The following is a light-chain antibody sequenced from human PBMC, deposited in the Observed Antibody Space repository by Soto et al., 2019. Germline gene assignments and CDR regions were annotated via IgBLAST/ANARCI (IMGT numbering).Light chain of an antibody. CDR2: DAS. CDR3: QQRRNWPPWT. J-gene: IGKJ1*01. CDR1: QSVSSY. Sequence: EIELTQSPATRSLSLGERATLSCRASQSVSSYLAWYQQKPGQAPRLLIYDASNRDTGIPARFSGSGSGTDFPLTISSLEPEDFALYYCQQRRNWPPWTFGQGTKGEIK. V-gene: IGKV3-11*01.